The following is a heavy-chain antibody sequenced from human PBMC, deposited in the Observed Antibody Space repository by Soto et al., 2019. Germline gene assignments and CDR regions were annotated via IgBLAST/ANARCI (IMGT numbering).Heavy chain of an antibody. CDR1: GGSFSGYY. Sequence: SETLSLTCAVDGGSFSGYYWSWVRQPPGKGLEWIGEINHSGSANYNPSLRSRVIISGDTSKNQLSLKLSSVTAADTAMYYCARYGRIPTIASRRPKPYYYYGMDVWGQGTTVTVSS. D-gene: IGHD6-6*01. CDR2: INHSGSA. J-gene: IGHJ6*02. V-gene: IGHV4-34*01. CDR3: ARYGRIPTIASRRPKPYYYYGMDV.